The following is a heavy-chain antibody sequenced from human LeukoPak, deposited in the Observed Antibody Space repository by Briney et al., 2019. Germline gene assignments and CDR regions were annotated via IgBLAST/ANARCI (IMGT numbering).Heavy chain of an antibody. CDR1: GGTFSSYA. CDR2: IIPIFGTA. D-gene: IGHD4-11*01. Sequence: ASVKVSCKASGGTFSSYAISWVRQAPGQGLEWMGGIIPIFGTANYAQKFQGRVTITADESTSTAYMELSSLRSEDTAVYYCARDGLQFYPHNWFDPWGQGTLVTVSS. CDR3: ARDGLQFYPHNWFDP. J-gene: IGHJ5*02. V-gene: IGHV1-69*13.